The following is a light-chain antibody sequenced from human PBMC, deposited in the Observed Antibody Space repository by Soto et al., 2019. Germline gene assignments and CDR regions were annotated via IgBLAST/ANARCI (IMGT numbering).Light chain of an antibody. V-gene: IGKV1-33*01. Sequence: DIQMTHSPSSLSASVGDRVTITCHASQNINNYLNWYQQKPGRAPKLLIYDASNLEAGVPSRFSGGGSGTEFTLTISSLQPDDFATYYCQQFDSSSGTFGLGTKVDI. J-gene: IGKJ1*01. CDR1: QNINNY. CDR3: QQFDSSSGT. CDR2: DAS.